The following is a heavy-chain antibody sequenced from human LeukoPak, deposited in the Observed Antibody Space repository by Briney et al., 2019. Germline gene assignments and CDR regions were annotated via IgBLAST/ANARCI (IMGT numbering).Heavy chain of an antibody. CDR2: ISYSGSA. CDR3: AREVNIQADSYAFDI. Sequence: TSETLSLTCTVSGGTFRSRNYLWSWIRQTPGEGLEWIGYISYSGSAYYHPSLKSRVTMSIDTSNSQFSLRLRSATAADTAVYYCAREVNIQADSYAFDIWGPGTTVTVSS. D-gene: IGHD1/OR15-1a*01. V-gene: IGHV4-30-4*08. CDR1: GGTFRSRNYL. J-gene: IGHJ3*02.